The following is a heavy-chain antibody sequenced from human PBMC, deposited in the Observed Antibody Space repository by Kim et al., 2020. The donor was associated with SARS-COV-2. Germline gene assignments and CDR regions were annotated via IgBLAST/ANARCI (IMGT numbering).Heavy chain of an antibody. J-gene: IGHJ4*02. D-gene: IGHD4-17*01. CDR2: INPNSGGT. CDR3: ARDYHYGDYRVGFDF. Sequence: ASVKVSCKASGYTFTGYYMHWVRQAPGQGLEWMGRINPNSGGTNYAQKFQGRVTMTRDTSISTAYMELSRLRSDDTAVYYCARDYHYGDYRVGFDFWGQGTLVTVSS. CDR1: GYTFTGYY. V-gene: IGHV1-2*06.